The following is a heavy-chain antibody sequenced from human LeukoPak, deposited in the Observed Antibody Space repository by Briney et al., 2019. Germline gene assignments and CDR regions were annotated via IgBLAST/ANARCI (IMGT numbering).Heavy chain of an antibody. Sequence: PGRSLRLSCAASGFTFDDYGMTWVRQAPGKGLEWVSGINWNGGSAGYADSVKGRFTVSRDNAKNSLYLQMNSLRAEDTALYYCARGGGDDILTHFDYWGQGTLVTVSS. CDR3: ARGGGDDILTHFDY. D-gene: IGHD3-9*01. CDR1: GFTFDDYG. V-gene: IGHV3-20*04. CDR2: INWNGGSA. J-gene: IGHJ4*02.